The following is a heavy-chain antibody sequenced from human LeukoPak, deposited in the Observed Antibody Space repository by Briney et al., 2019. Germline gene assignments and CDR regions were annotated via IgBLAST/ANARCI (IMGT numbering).Heavy chain of an antibody. Sequence: SETLSLTCAVYGGSFSAYYWSWIRQPPGKGLEWIGEINHTGSTSYNPSLKSRVTISVDTSKNQFSLKLNSVTAADTAVYYCARVGYSSGSGGWFDPWGQGTLVTVSS. V-gene: IGHV4-34*01. J-gene: IGHJ5*02. CDR1: GGSFSAYY. D-gene: IGHD6-19*01. CDR2: INHTGST. CDR3: ARVGYSSGSGGWFDP.